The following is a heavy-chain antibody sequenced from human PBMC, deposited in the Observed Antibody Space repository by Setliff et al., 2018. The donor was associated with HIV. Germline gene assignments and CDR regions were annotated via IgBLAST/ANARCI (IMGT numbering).Heavy chain of an antibody. D-gene: IGHD5-12*01. J-gene: IGHJ6*03. CDR2: IVPIFGTA. Sequence: SVKVSCKASGGTFSSYAVSYLRQAPGQGLEWMGGIVPIFGTANYAQKFQGRVTITADESTSTAYMELKSLRSEDTAVYYCATNPEMATINYYYYYMGVWGKGTTVTVS. CDR1: GGTFSSYA. CDR3: ATNPEMATINYYYYYMGV. V-gene: IGHV1-69*13.